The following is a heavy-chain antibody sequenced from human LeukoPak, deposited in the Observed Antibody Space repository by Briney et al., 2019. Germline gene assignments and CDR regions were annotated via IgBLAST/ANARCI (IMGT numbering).Heavy chain of an antibody. CDR2: ISWDGGST. CDR1: RFTFDDYA. CDR3: AKDIGVVVPAAIGDY. J-gene: IGHJ4*02. D-gene: IGHD2-2*01. V-gene: IGHV3-43D*04. Sequence: GGSLRLSCAASRFTFDDYAMHWVRQAPGKGLEWVSLISWDGGSTYYADSVKGRFTISRDNSKNSLYLQMNSLRAEDTALYYCAKDIGVVVPAAIGDYWGQGTLVTVSS.